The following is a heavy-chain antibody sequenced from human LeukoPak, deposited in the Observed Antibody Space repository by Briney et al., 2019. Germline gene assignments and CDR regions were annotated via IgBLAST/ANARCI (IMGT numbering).Heavy chain of an antibody. V-gene: IGHV4-38-2*02. CDR2: IRHDGHT. Sequence: SETLSLTCTVSGFFSTAYYWGWIRQPPGKGLEWIASIRHDGHTYYNPSLKSRVTISVDTSKNQFSLKLSSVTAADTAVYYCARAVGHYYGSGSPYYYYYMDVWGKGTTVTISS. D-gene: IGHD3-10*01. CDR1: GFFSTAYY. CDR3: ARAVGHYYGSGSPYYYYYMDV. J-gene: IGHJ6*03.